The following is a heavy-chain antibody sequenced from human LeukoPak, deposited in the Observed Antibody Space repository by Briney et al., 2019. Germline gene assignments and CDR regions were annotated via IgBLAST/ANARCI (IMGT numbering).Heavy chain of an antibody. Sequence: SETLSLTCSVSGDSISTTIYYWGWIRQPQRKGLEWIGSINYRGRAYYNPSLKSRATISLDTSKNQFSLKLSSVTAADTAVYYCARSSKQLGYCSSTSCAIGWFDPWGQGTLVTVSS. CDR3: ARSSKQLGYCSSTSCAIGWFDP. CDR1: GDSISTTIYY. V-gene: IGHV4-39*07. J-gene: IGHJ5*02. CDR2: INYRGRA. D-gene: IGHD2-2*01.